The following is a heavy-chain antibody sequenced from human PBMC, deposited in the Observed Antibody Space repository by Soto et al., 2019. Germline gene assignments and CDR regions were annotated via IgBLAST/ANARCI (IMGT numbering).Heavy chain of an antibody. Sequence: QVQLVQSGAEVKKPGSSVKVSCKASGGTFSSYAISWVRQAPGQGLEWMGGIIPIFGTANYAQKFQGRVTITADESTSTAYMELSSLRSEDTAVYYCARRAEGYGSGSYYNEERYYYYYGMDVWGQGTTVTVS. V-gene: IGHV1-69*01. CDR3: ARRAEGYGSGSYYNEERYYYYYGMDV. D-gene: IGHD3-10*01. CDR1: GGTFSSYA. CDR2: IIPIFGTA. J-gene: IGHJ6*02.